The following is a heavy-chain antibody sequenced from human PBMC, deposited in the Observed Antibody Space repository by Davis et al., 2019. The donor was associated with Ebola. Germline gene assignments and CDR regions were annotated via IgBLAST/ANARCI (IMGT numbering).Heavy chain of an antibody. J-gene: IGHJ4*02. CDR2: IRSKANCYAT. V-gene: IGHV3-73*01. CDR3: TSAQPDY. CDR1: GFTFSGSA. D-gene: IGHD1-14*01. Sequence: GESLKISCAASGFTFSGSAMHWVRQASGKGLEWVGRIRSKANCYATAYAASVKGRFTISRDDSKNTAYLQMNSLKTEDTAVYYCTSAQPDYWGQGTLVTVSS.